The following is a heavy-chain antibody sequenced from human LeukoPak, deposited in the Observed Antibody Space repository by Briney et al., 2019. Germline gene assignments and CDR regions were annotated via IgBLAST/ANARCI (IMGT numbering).Heavy chain of an antibody. CDR1: GFTFSSYA. CDR3: AKDQYYYDSSGAAFDI. V-gene: IGHV3-23*01. Sequence: GGSLRLSCAASGFTFSSYAMSWVRQAPGKGLEWVSAISGSGGSTYYADSVKGRLTISRDNSKNTLYLQMNSLRAEDTAVYYCAKDQYYYDSSGAAFDIWGQGQWSPSLQ. J-gene: IGHJ3*02. CDR2: ISGSGGST. D-gene: IGHD3-22*01.